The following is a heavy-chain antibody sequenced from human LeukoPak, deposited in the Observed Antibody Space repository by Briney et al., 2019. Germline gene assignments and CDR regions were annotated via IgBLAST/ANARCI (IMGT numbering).Heavy chain of an antibody. CDR3: AGAARPSYYYYYMDV. J-gene: IGHJ6*03. V-gene: IGHV3-23*01. CDR2: ISGSGGST. Sequence: GXSLRLFCAASGFTFSSYAMSWVRQAPGKGLEWVSAISGSGGSTYYADSVKGRFTISRDNSKNTLYLQMNSLRAEDTAVYYCAGAARPSYYYYYMDVWGKGTTVTVSS. CDR1: GFTFSSYA. D-gene: IGHD6-6*01.